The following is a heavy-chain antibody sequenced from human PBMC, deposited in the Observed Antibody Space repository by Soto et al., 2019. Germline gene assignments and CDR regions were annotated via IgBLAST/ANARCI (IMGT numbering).Heavy chain of an antibody. J-gene: IGHJ4*02. Sequence: PGGSLRLSCAASGFTFSSYAMSWVRQAPGKGLEWVSAISGSGGSTYYADSVKGRFTISRDNSKNSLYLQMNSLRAEDTALYYCARDCSGGSCYYFDYWGQGTLVTVSS. CDR2: ISGSGGST. CDR1: GFTFSSYA. D-gene: IGHD2-15*01. V-gene: IGHV3-23*01. CDR3: ARDCSGGSCYYFDY.